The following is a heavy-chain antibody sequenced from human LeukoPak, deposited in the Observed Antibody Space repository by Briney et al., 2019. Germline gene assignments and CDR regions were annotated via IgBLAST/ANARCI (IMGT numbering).Heavy chain of an antibody. CDR1: GFTFSNYP. D-gene: IGHD2/OR15-2a*01. V-gene: IGHV3-64*01. CDR3: AREISRGFDI. CDR2: VSSNGAST. Sequence: GGSLRLSCAASGFTFSNYPMHWVRQAPGKGLESVSAVSSNGASTYYENSVKDRFIVSRDNSKNTLYLQLGILRAEDTAVYYCAREISRGFDIWGQGTMVTVSS. J-gene: IGHJ3*02.